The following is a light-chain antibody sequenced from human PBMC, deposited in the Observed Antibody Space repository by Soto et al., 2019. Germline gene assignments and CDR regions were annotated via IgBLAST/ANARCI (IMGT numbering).Light chain of an antibody. CDR1: QSVSSSY. V-gene: IGKV3-15*01. CDR3: QQYNNWPLS. J-gene: IGKJ1*01. Sequence: EIVMTQSPVTLSVSPGERATLSCRASQSVSSSYLAWYQQKPGQAPRLLIYGASTRATGIPARFSGSGSGTEFTLTISSLQSEDFAVYYCQQYNNWPLSFGQGTKVDIK. CDR2: GAS.